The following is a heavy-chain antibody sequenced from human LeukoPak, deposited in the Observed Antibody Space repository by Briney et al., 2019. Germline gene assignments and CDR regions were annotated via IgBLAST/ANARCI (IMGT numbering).Heavy chain of an antibody. CDR3: AKDIGSVAVPLLGGFDY. CDR1: GFTFDDYT. V-gene: IGHV3-43*01. D-gene: IGHD2-2*01. J-gene: IGHJ4*02. Sequence: GGSLRLSCAASGFTFDDYTMHWVRQAPGKGLEWVSLISWDGGRTYYADSVKGRFTISRDNSKNSLYLQMNSLRTEDTALYYCAKDIGSVAVPLLGGFDYWGQGTLVTVSS. CDR2: ISWDGGRT.